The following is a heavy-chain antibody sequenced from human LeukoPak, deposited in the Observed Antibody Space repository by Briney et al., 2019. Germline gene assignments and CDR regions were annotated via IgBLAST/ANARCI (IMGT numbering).Heavy chain of an antibody. Sequence: QPGGSLRLSCAASGFTFSSYGMHWVRQAPGKGLEWVAVIWYDGSNKYYADSVKGRFTISRDNSKNTLYLQMNSLRAEDTAVYYCAKQNYGDDAFDIWGQGTMVTVSS. CDR2: IWYDGSNK. J-gene: IGHJ3*02. D-gene: IGHD4-17*01. CDR1: GFTFSSYG. V-gene: IGHV3-30*02. CDR3: AKQNYGDDAFDI.